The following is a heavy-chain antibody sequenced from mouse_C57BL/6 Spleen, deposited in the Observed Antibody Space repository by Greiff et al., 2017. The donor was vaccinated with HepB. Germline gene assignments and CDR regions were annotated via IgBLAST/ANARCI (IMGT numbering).Heavy chain of an antibody. Sequence: EVQLQQSGPELVKPGASVKMSCKASGYTFTDYNMHWVKQSHGKSLEWIGYINPNNGGTSYNQKFKGKATLTVNKSSSTAYMELRSLTSEVSAVYYCARRGDSSGYEDYWGQGTTLTVSS. CDR2: INPNNGGT. D-gene: IGHD3-2*02. CDR1: GYTFTDYN. V-gene: IGHV1-22*01. J-gene: IGHJ2*01. CDR3: ARRGDSSGYEDY.